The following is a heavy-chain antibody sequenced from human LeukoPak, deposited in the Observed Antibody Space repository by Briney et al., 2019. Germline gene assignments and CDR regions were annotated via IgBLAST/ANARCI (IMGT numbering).Heavy chain of an antibody. J-gene: IGHJ6*02. CDR3: AKDMYPNYYYYGMDV. D-gene: IGHD2-8*01. V-gene: IGHV3-23*01. CDR2: ISGSGGST. Sequence: GGSLRLSCAASGFIFSSYAMSWVRQAPGKGLEWVSAISGSGGSTYYADSVKGRFTISRDNSKNTLYLQMNSLRAEDTAVYYCAKDMYPNYYYYGMDVWGQGTTVTVSS. CDR1: GFIFSSYA.